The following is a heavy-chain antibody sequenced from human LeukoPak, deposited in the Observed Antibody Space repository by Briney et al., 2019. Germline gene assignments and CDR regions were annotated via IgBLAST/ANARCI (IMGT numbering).Heavy chain of an antibody. V-gene: IGHV4-34*01. CDR1: GDSFSGYY. CDR3: ARRGARSYSSSWYQEDV. J-gene: IGHJ6*02. Sequence: SETLSLTCAVYGDSFSGYYWSWIRQPPGKGLEWIGEINHSGSTNYNPSLKSRVTISVDTSKNQFSLKLSSVAAADTAVYYCARRGARSYSSSWYQEDVWGQGTTVTVSS. CDR2: INHSGST. D-gene: IGHD6-13*01.